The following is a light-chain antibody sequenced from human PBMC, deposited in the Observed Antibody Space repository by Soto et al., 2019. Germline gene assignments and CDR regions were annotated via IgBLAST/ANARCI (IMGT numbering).Light chain of an antibody. J-gene: IGKJ1*01. CDR1: QNIFYSSNNKDY. CDR3: QQYYSSPTWT. CDR2: WAS. V-gene: IGKV4-1*01. Sequence: DIVMTQSPDALAVSLGERATINCKSSQNIFYSSNNKDYLAWYQQKPGQPPKLLIYWASTRESGVPDRFSGSGSGTDFTLTISSLQAEDVAVYYCQQYYSSPTWTFGQVGNVAI.